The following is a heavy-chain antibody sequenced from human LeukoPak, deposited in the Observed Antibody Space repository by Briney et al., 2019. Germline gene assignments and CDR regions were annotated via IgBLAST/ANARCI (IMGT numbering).Heavy chain of an antibody. CDR3: ARLGEYYYYGMDV. Sequence: SETLSLTCSVSGGSLSSYYWGWIREPPGKGPEWIGYIYYSGNTKYNPSLKSRITISVDTSKNQFSLNLISVTAADTAVYYCARLGEYYYYGMDVWGQGTTVTVSS. J-gene: IGHJ6*02. CDR1: GGSLSSYY. V-gene: IGHV4-59*08. CDR2: IYYSGNT.